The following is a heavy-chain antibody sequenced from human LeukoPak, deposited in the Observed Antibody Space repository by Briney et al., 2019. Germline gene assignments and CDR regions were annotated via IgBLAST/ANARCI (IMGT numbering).Heavy chain of an antibody. J-gene: IGHJ3*02. CDR3: TRYGSGSYYIDAFDI. CDR1: GFTFCDYA. D-gene: IGHD3-10*01. CDR2: IRSKAYGGTT. V-gene: IGHV3-49*03. Sequence: GGTLRLSCTASGFTFCDYAMSWFRQAPGTGLEWVGFIRSKAYGGTTEYAASVKGRFTISRDDSKSIDYLQMNSLKTGDTAVYYCTRYGSGSYYIDAFDIWGQGTMVTVSS.